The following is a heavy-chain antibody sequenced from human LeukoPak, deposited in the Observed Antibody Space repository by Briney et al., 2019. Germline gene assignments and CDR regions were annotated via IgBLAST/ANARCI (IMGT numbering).Heavy chain of an antibody. D-gene: IGHD1-20*01. CDR2: IIPIFGTA. Sequence: GASVKVSCKASGGTFSSYAISWVRQAPGQGLEWMGGIIPIFGTANYAQKFQGRVTITADESTSTAYMELSSLRSEDTAVYYCARDVGENNWNRPDRYYYYYYGMDVWGQGTTVTVSS. CDR1: GGTFSSYA. V-gene: IGHV1-69*13. CDR3: ARDVGENNWNRPDRYYYYYYGMDV. J-gene: IGHJ6*02.